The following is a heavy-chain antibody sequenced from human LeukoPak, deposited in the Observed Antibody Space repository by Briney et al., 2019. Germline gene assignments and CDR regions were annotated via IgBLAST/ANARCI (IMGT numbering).Heavy chain of an antibody. V-gene: IGHV4-34*01. CDR1: GGSFSGYY. D-gene: IGHD3-22*01. CDR2: INHSGST. J-gene: IGHJ5*02. CDR3: ARLSITMRVVVIPAFDP. Sequence: SETLSLTCAAYGGSFSGYYWSWIRQPPGKGLEWIGEINHSGSTNYNPSLKSRVTISVDTSKNQFSLKLSSVTAADTAVYYCARLSITMRVVVIPAFDPWGQGTLVTVSS.